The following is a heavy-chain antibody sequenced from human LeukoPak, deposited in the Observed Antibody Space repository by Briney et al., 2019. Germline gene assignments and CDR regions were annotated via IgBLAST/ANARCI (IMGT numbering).Heavy chain of an antibody. V-gene: IGHV1-69*13. CDR2: IIPIFGTA. Sequence: ASVKVSCKASGYTFTNYAKNWVRQAPGQGLEWMGGIIPIFGTANYAQKFQGRVTITANESTSTAYMELSSLRSEDTAVYYCARDQSSSPEYYFDYWGQGTLVTVSS. CDR3: ARDQSSSPEYYFDY. J-gene: IGHJ4*02. D-gene: IGHD6-6*01. CDR1: GYTFTNYA.